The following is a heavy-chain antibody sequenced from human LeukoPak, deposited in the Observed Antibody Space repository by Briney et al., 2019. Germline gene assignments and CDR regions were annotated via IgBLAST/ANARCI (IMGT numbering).Heavy chain of an antibody. J-gene: IGHJ6*03. CDR2: ISSSSSYI. D-gene: IGHD3-22*01. CDR1: GFTFSSYS. Sequence: PGGSLRLSCAASGFTFSSYSMNWVRQAPGKGLEWVSSISSSSSYIYYADSVKGRFTISRDNAKNSLYLRMNSLRAEDTAVYYCARDLGYYYDSSGYSHYYYYMDVWGKGTTVTVSS. CDR3: ARDLGYYYDSSGYSHYYYYMDV. V-gene: IGHV3-21*01.